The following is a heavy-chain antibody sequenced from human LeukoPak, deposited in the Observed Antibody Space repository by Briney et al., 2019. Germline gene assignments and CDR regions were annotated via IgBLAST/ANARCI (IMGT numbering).Heavy chain of an antibody. CDR3: ARDGYSGNDGL. CDR2: IYYSGST. CDR1: GGSISSSSYY. J-gene: IGHJ4*02. V-gene: IGHV4-39*02. D-gene: IGHD5-12*01. Sequence: SETLSLTCTVSGGSISSSSYYWGWIRQPPGKGLEWIANIYYSGSTYYNPSLKSRVTISVDTSKNQLSLKLSAVTAADTAVYYCARDGYSGNDGLWGQGTLVTVSS.